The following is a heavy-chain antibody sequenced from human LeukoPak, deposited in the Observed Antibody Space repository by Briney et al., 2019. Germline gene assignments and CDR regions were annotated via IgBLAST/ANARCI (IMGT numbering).Heavy chain of an antibody. V-gene: IGHV1-2*02. CDR2: INPNSGGT. CDR3: ARDFYYPINWFDP. J-gene: IGHJ5*02. CDR1: GYTFTGNY. Sequence: GASVKVSCKASGYTFTGNYMHWLRQAPGQGLQWMGWINPNSGGTNYAQKFQGRVTMTRDTSISTAYMELSRLRSDDTAVYYCARDFYYPINWFDPWGQGTLVTVSS. D-gene: IGHD1-26*01.